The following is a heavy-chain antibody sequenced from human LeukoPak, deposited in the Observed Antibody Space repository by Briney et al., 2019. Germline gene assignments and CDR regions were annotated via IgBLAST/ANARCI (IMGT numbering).Heavy chain of an antibody. J-gene: IGHJ4*02. CDR3: ARDIAAAGTGSDY. V-gene: IGHV1-2*02. D-gene: IGHD6-13*01. CDR2: INPNSGGT. Sequence: ASVKVSCKASGYTFTGYYMHWVRQAPGQGLEWMGWINPNSGGTNYAQKFQGRVTMTRDTSISTAYMEPSRLRSDDTAVYYCARDIAAAGTGSDYWGQGTLVTVSS. CDR1: GYTFTGYY.